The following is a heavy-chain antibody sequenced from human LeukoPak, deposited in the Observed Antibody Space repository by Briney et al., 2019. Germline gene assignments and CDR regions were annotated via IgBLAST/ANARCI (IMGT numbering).Heavy chain of an antibody. D-gene: IGHD1-1*01. V-gene: IGHV3-15*01. J-gene: IGHJ4*02. CDR3: TTDLSPTTPKNQGY. CDR2: IKSKTDGETI. Sequence: PGGSLRLSCAASGFTVSNAWMSWIRQAPGKGLDWVGRIKSKTDGETIDFAAPVKGRFFISRDDSKNTLYLQMNSLKTEDTAVYYCTTDLSPTTPKNQGYWGQGTLVTVSS. CDR1: GFTVSNAW.